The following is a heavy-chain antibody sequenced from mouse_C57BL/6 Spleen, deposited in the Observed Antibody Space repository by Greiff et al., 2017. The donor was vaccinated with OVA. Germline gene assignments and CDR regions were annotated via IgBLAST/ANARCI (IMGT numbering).Heavy chain of an antibody. D-gene: IGHD1-1*01. J-gene: IGHJ2*01. V-gene: IGHV1-9*01. CDR3: ARESSHYYGSNYFDY. Sequence: VKVVESGAELMKPGASVKLSCKATGYTFTGYWIEWVKQRPGHGLEWIGEILPGSGSTNYNEKFKGKATFTADTSSNTAYMQLSSLTTEDSAIYYCARESSHYYGSNYFDYWGQGTTLTVSS. CDR1: GYTFTGYW. CDR2: ILPGSGST.